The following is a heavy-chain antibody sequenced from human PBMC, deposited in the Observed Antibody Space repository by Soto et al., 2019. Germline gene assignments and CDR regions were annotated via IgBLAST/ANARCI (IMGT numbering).Heavy chain of an antibody. CDR2: IDWDDDE. J-gene: IGHJ4*02. V-gene: IGHV2-5*02. Sequence: QITLKESGPTLVKPTQTLTLTCTFSGFSLSTSEVGVGWIRQPPGKALEWLALIDWDDDEHYSPSVKSRLTITKDTSKNQVVLTMTNMDRVDTATYYCAHTRVVKRYDFCSGYYLGYFDYWGQETLVTVSS. CDR3: AHTRVVKRYDFCSGYYLGYFDY. D-gene: IGHD3-3*01. CDR1: GFSLSTSEVG.